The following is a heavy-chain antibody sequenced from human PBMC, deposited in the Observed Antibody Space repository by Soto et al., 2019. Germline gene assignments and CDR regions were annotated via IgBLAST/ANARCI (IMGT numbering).Heavy chain of an antibody. CDR2: ISSSSSYI. V-gene: IGHV3-21*01. J-gene: IGHJ5*02. CDR1: GFTFSSYS. Sequence: ESGGGLVKPGGSLRLSCAASGFTFSSYSMNWVRQAPGKGLEWVSSISSSSSYIYYADSVKGRFTISRDNAKNSLYLQMNSLRAEDTAVYYCARLVVPAATRENWFDPWGQGTLVTVSS. D-gene: IGHD2-2*01. CDR3: ARLVVPAATRENWFDP.